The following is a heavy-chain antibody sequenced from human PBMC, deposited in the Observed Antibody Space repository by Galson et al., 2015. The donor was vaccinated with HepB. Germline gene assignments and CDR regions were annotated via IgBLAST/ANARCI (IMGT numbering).Heavy chain of an antibody. J-gene: IGHJ4*02. V-gene: IGHV1-8*01. CDR3: ARGSDYDILTGHYY. Sequence: SCKASGYTFTSYDINWVRQATGQGLERMGWMNPNSGNTGYAQKFQGRVTMTRNTSISTAYMELSSLRSEDTAVYYCARGSDYDILTGHYYWGQGTLVTVSS. D-gene: IGHD3-9*01. CDR1: GYTFTSYD. CDR2: MNPNSGNT.